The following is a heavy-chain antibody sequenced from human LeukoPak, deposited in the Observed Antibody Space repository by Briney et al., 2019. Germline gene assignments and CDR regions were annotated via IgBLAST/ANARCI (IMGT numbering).Heavy chain of an antibody. CDR1: GYTFTSYD. V-gene: IGHV1-8*01. CDR3: ARALSWTTESYYYMDV. D-gene: IGHD3/OR15-3a*01. Sequence: GASVKVSCKASGYTFTSYDMNWVRPATGQGLEWLGWMNPNSGNTGYAQNFQGRVTMTMNTSITTAHMELSSLRSEDTAVYYCARALSWTTESYYYMDVWGKGTTVTVSS. CDR2: MNPNSGNT. J-gene: IGHJ6*03.